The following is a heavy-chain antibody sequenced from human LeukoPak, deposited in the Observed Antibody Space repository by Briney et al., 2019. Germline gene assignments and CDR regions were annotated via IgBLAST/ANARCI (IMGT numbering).Heavy chain of an antibody. CDR2: INPSGGST. V-gene: IGHV1-46*01. J-gene: IGHJ2*01. Sequence: GASVKVSCKASGYTFTSYYMHWVRQAPGQGLEWMGIINPSGGSTSYAQKFQGRVTMTRDTSTSTVYMELSSLRSEDPAVYYCARGARDGYNYYGYFDLLGRGTLVTVSS. CDR3: ARGARDGYNYYGYFDL. D-gene: IGHD5-12*01. CDR1: GYTFTSYY.